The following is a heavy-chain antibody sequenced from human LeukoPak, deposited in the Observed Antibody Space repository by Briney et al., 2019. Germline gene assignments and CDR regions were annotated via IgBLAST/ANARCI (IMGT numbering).Heavy chain of an antibody. CDR3: ARLLLFGELLG. J-gene: IGHJ4*02. Sequence: PGGSLRPSCAASGFTFSSYWMSWVRQAPGKGLEWVANIKQDGSEKYYVDSVKGRFTISRDNAKNSLYLQMNSLRAEDTAVYYCARLLLFGELLGWGQGTLVTVSS. CDR1: GFTFSSYW. CDR2: IKQDGSEK. D-gene: IGHD3-10*02. V-gene: IGHV3-7*01.